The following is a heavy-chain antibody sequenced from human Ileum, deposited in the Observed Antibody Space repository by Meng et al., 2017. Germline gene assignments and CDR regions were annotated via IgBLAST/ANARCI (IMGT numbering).Heavy chain of an antibody. D-gene: IGHD3-22*01. J-gene: IGHJ4*02. V-gene: IGHV4-34*01. CDR2: INHSGST. CDR1: GGAFSGYY. CDR3: ARGGHDSSGYYSFDY. Sequence: QVHLKQCGAGLLHPSATLSPPCAVYGGAFSGYYWSWIRQPPWKGLECIGEINHSGSTNYNPSLKSRVTISVDTSKNQFSLKLSSVTAADTAVYYCARGGHDSSGYYSFDYWGQGTLVTVSS.